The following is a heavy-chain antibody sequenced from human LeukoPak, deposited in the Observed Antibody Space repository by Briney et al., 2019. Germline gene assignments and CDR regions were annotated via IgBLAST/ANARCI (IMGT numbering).Heavy chain of an antibody. CDR2: IYYSGST. CDR3: AREEGGTFGP. V-gene: IGHV4-59*01. Sequence: SETLSLTCTVSGGSISSYYWSWIRKPPGKGLEWIGYIYYSGSTNYNPSLKSRVTISVDTSKNQFSLKLSSVTAADTAVYYCAREEGGTFGPWGQGTLVTVSS. CDR1: GGSISSYY. D-gene: IGHD1-1*01. J-gene: IGHJ5*02.